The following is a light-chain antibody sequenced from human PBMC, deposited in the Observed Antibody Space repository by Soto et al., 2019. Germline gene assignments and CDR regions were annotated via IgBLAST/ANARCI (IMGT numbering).Light chain of an antibody. Sequence: DIVMTQSPSTLSVSPGERAPLSCRASQTVNSNLAWYQQKPGQAPRLLIYGASTRATGIPARFSGSGSGTEFTLTISSLQSEDFAVYYCQQYNNWPRTFGQGTKVDIK. V-gene: IGKV3-15*01. CDR2: GAS. CDR3: QQYNNWPRT. J-gene: IGKJ1*01. CDR1: QTVNSN.